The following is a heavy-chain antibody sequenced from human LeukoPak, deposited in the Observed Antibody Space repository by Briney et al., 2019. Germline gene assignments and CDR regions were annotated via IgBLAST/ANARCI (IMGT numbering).Heavy chain of an antibody. D-gene: IGHD1-26*01. J-gene: IGHJ1*01. V-gene: IGHV4-39*01. CDR3: ARPSGSYRAEYFQH. CDR2: IYYSGRT. CDR1: GDPISSTSYY. Sequence: PSETLSLTCTVSGDPISSTSYYWGWIRQPPGKGLEWIGTIYYSGRTYYNPSLKSRVTIFVDTAKNQVSLKLSSVTAADTAVYCCARPSGSYRAEYFQHWGQGTLVTVSS.